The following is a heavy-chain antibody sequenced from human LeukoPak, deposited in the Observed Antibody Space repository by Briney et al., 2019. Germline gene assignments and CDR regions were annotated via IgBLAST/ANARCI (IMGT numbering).Heavy chain of an antibody. CDR1: GYTFTGYY. J-gene: IGHJ4*02. CDR3: ARLSPAAKGGRTNGIDY. Sequence: ASVNVSCKASGYTFTGYYMHWVRQAPGQELEWMGWINPNSGGTNYAQKFQGRVTMTRDMSISTAYMELSRLRSDDPAVYYCARLSPAAKGGRTNGIDYWGQGTLVTVSS. D-gene: IGHD2-8*01. CDR2: INPNSGGT. V-gene: IGHV1-2*02.